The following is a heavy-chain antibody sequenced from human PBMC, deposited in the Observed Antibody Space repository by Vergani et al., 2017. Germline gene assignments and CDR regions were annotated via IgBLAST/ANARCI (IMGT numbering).Heavy chain of an antibody. Sequence: EVQLVESGGALVQPGKSLRLSCAASGFIFSSYAMTWVRQAPGKGLEWVSSISASDGNTYYADSVKGRVTISRDKSKNTLYLQMNSLRAEDTAVYYCARVGRSAVAGTFGAFDMWGQGTMVTVSS. CDR3: ARVGRSAVAGTFGAFDM. CDR2: ISASDGNT. CDR1: GFIFSSYA. V-gene: IGHV3-23*04. J-gene: IGHJ3*02. D-gene: IGHD6-19*01.